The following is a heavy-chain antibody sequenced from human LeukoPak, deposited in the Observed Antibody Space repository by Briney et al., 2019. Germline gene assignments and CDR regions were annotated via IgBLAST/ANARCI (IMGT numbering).Heavy chain of an antibody. CDR1: GFIFSSYG. CDR2: ISYDGSNK. V-gene: IGHV3-30*19. CDR3: AIVPRSRPHWYFDL. Sequence: PGRSLRLSCAASGFIFSSYGMHWVRQAPGKGLEWVAVISYDGSNKYYADSVKGRFTISRHNSKNTLYLQMNSLRVEDTAVYYCAIVPRSRPHWYFDLWGRGTLVTVSS. J-gene: IGHJ2*01.